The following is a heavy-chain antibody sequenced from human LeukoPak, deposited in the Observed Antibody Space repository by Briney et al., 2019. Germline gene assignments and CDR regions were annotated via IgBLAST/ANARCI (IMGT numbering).Heavy chain of an antibody. CDR1: GFTFSSYS. CDR3: ARGYCTNDICYDVFDI. CDR2: ISSGSSTI. V-gene: IGHV3-48*01. Sequence: GGSLRLSCAGSGFTFSSYSMNWVRQAPGKGLEWVSYISSGSSTIYYADSVRGRFTISRDNAKNSLYLQLNSLRAEDTAVYYCARGYCTNDICYDVFDIWGQGTMVTVSS. D-gene: IGHD2-8*01. J-gene: IGHJ3*02.